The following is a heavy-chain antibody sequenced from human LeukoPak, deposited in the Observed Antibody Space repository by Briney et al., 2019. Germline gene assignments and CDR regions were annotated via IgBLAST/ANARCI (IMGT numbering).Heavy chain of an antibody. Sequence: PSETLSLTCTVSNGSISSGVFYWGWIRQPPGKGLEWIGSIHYSGSTYYNPSLESRVTIFVDTPKNQFSLRLSSVTAADTAVYFCARRLSGWAFEYWGQGTLVTVSS. J-gene: IGHJ4*02. V-gene: IGHV4-39*01. D-gene: IGHD6-19*01. CDR1: NGSISSGVFY. CDR3: ARRLSGWAFEY. CDR2: IHYSGST.